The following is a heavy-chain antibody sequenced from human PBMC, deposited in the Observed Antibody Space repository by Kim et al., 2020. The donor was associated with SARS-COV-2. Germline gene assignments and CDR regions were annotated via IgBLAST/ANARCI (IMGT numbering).Heavy chain of an antibody. J-gene: IGHJ3*02. CDR2: IYYTGTT. D-gene: IGHD4-17*01. CDR3: GRRRYVDYALEM. Sequence: SETLSLTCTVSGGSISSYYWTWIRQPPGKGLQWIGNIYYTGTTDYNPSLKSRVSMSTDRSADRFSLSLTSLTAADTALYFCGRRRYVDYALEMWG. V-gene: IGHV4-59*08. CDR1: GGSISSYY.